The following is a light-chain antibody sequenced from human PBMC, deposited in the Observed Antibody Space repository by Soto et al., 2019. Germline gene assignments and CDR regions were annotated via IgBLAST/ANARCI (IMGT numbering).Light chain of an antibody. CDR1: SSNIGAGYD. CDR3: QSYDSRLSGSGV. Sequence: QCVLTQPPSVSGAPGQRVTISCTGSSSNIGAGYDVHWYQQLPGTAPKLLIYGNSNRPSGVPDRFSGSKSGTSASLAITGLQAEDEADYYCQSYDSRLSGSGVFGTGTKLTVL. V-gene: IGLV1-40*01. CDR2: GNS. J-gene: IGLJ1*01.